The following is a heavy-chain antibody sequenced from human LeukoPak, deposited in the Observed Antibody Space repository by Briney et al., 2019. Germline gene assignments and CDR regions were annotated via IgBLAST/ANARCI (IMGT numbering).Heavy chain of an antibody. J-gene: IGHJ6*02. D-gene: IGHD3-3*01. CDR3: ARESWSYDFWSGYYTYYYGMDV. CDR1: GGSIRSSYYY. V-gene: IGHV3-11*01. CDR2: ISSSGSTI. Sequence: LSLTCTVSGGSIRSSYYYWGWIRQPPGKGLERVSYISSSGSTIYYADSVKGRFTISRDNAKNSLYLQMNSLRAEDTAVYYCARESWSYDFWSGYYTYYYGMDVWGQGTTVTVSS.